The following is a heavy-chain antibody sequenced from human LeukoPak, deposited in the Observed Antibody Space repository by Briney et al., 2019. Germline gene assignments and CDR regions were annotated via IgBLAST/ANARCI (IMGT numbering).Heavy chain of an antibody. V-gene: IGHV3-74*01. J-gene: IGHJ6*02. Sequence: GGSLRLSCAASGFPFSSYWMHWVRQVPGKGLLWVSRINSDGSATIYADSVRGRFTISRDNAKNTLYLQMSGLRVEDTAIYHCASDSPYHGMDVWGQGTTVTVSS. CDR1: GFPFSSYW. CDR2: INSDGSAT. CDR3: ASDSPYHGMDV.